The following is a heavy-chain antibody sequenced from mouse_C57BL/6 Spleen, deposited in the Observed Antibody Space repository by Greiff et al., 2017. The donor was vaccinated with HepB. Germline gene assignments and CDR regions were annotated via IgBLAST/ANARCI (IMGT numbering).Heavy chain of an antibody. CDR2: IFPGSGST. Sequence: QVQLKESGPELVKPGASVKISCKASGYTFTDYYINWVKQRPGQGLEWIGWIFPGSGSTYYNEKFKGKATLTVDKSSSTAYMWLSSLTSDDSAVYFCARGGDGSSYRYYFDYWGQGTTLTVSS. CDR3: ARGGDGSSYRYYFDY. J-gene: IGHJ2*01. V-gene: IGHV1-75*01. D-gene: IGHD1-1*01. CDR1: GYTFTDYY.